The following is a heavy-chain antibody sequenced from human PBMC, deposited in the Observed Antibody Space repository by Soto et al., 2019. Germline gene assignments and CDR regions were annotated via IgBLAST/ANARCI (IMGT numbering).Heavy chain of an antibody. CDR1: GGTFSSYA. Sequence: SVKVSCKASGGTFSSYAISWVRQAPGQGLEWMGGIIPIFGTANYAQKFQGRVTITADESTSTAYMELSSLRSEDTAVYYCARAHGATAYYYYGMDVWGQGTTVTVSS. D-gene: IGHD1-26*01. CDR3: ARAHGATAYYYYGMDV. CDR2: IIPIFGTA. J-gene: IGHJ6*02. V-gene: IGHV1-69*13.